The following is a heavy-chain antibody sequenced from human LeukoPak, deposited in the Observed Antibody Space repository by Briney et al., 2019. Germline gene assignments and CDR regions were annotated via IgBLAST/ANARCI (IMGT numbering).Heavy chain of an antibody. CDR2: ISSSGGST. Sequence: GGSLRLSCAASGLTFNIYAMNWVRQAPGKGLEWVSAISSSGGSTYYADSVKGRFTISRDNSKNTLHLQLNSLRVEDTAVYYCAKNRGAGSHYYYHMNVWGKGTTVTVSS. CDR1: GLTFNIYA. CDR3: AKNRGAGSHYYYHMNV. J-gene: IGHJ6*03. V-gene: IGHV3-23*01. D-gene: IGHD1-26*01.